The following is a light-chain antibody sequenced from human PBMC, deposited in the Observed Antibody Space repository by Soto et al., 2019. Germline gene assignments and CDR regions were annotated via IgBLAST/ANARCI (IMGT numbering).Light chain of an antibody. Sequence: IVLTQSPATLSLSPGERATLSCRASQSVSSNLAWYQQKPGQAPRLLIYDASNRATGIPVRFSGSGSGTDFTLTISSLEPEDFAVYYCQQRRYWPLSVGGGTKVEIK. CDR1: QSVSSN. V-gene: IGKV3-11*01. J-gene: IGKJ4*01. CDR3: QQRRYWPLS. CDR2: DAS.